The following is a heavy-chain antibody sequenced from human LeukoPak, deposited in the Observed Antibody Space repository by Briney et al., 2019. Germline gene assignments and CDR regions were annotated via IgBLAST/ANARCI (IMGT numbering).Heavy chain of an antibody. V-gene: IGHV1-18*01. J-gene: IGHJ4*02. CDR3: ATRIAVAGTLDY. CDR2: ISAYNGNT. CDR1: GYTSTSYG. D-gene: IGHD6-19*01. Sequence: ASVKVSCKASGYTSTSYGISWVRQAPGQGLEWMGWISAYNGNTNYAQKLQGRVTMTTDTSTSTAYMELRSLRSDDTAVYYCATRIAVAGTLDYWGQGTLVTVSS.